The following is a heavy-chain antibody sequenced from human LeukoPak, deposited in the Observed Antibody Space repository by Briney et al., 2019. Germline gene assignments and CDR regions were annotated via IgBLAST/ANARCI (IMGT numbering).Heavy chain of an antibody. CDR2: INHSGST. V-gene: IGHV4-34*01. J-gene: IGHJ4*02. Sequence: SETLSLTCAVYGGSFSGYYWSWIRQPPGKGLEWIGEINHSGSTNYNPSLKSRVTISVDTSMNQFSLKLSSVTAADTAVYYCARGGLVRFWSGYDFDYWGQGTLVTVSS. D-gene: IGHD3-3*01. CDR1: GGSFSGYY. CDR3: ARGGLVRFWSGYDFDY.